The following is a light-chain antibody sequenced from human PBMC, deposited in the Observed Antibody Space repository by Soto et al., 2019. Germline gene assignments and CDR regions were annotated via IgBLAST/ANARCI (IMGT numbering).Light chain of an antibody. CDR3: SSYITRSTVYV. J-gene: IGLJ1*01. CDR2: EVS. V-gene: IGLV2-14*01. Sequence: QSALAQPASVSGSPGQSITISCTGTSSDVGAYNYVSWYQQHPGKAPKLMIYEVSNRPSGVSNRFSGSKSGNTASLTISGLQAEDEADYYCSSYITRSTVYVFGTGTK. CDR1: SSDVGAYNY.